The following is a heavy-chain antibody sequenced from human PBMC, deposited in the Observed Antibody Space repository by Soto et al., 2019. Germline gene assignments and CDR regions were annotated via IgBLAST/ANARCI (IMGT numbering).Heavy chain of an antibody. D-gene: IGHD6-6*01. Sequence: ASVKVSCKASGYTFTSYGISWVRQAPGQGLEWMGWISAYNGNTNYAQKLQGRVTMTTDTSTSTAYMELRSLRSDDTAVYYCARDRGIAARIVGYYYGMDVCGQGTTVTVYS. CDR1: GYTFTSYG. CDR3: ARDRGIAARIVGYYYGMDV. CDR2: ISAYNGNT. V-gene: IGHV1-18*01. J-gene: IGHJ6*02.